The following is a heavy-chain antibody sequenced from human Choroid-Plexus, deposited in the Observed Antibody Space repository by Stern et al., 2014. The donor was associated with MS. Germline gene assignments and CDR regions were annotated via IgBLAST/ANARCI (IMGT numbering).Heavy chain of an antibody. CDR2: IHPNTGGT. CDR1: GYIFTGYY. Sequence: QDQLVQSGAEVKKPGASVKVSCKTSGYIFTGYYIHWVRQAPGQGLEWMAWIHPNTGGTKYAQKFQGRVTMSRDTSISTAYVELSSLTSDDTAVYYCARDQRGITIFGVVTDYYYLGMDVWGQGTTFTVSS. V-gene: IGHV1-2*02. D-gene: IGHD3-3*01. J-gene: IGHJ6*02. CDR3: ARDQRGITIFGVVTDYYYLGMDV.